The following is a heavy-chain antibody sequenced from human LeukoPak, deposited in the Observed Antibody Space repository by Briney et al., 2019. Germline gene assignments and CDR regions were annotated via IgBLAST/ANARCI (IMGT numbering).Heavy chain of an antibody. V-gene: IGHV4-39*07. D-gene: IGHD2-15*01. CDR3: ARVLGYCSGGSCYSLDY. CDR1: GGSISSSSYY. J-gene: IGHJ4*02. Sequence: SETLSLTCTVSGGSISSSSYYWGWIRQPPGKGLEWIGSIYYSGSTYYNPSLKSRVTISVDTSKNQFFLKLSSVTAADTAVYYCARVLGYCSGGSCYSLDYWGQGTLVTVSS. CDR2: IYYSGST.